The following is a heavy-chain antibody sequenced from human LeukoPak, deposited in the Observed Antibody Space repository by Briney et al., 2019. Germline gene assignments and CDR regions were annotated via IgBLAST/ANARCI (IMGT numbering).Heavy chain of an antibody. CDR2: INTNTGNP. J-gene: IGHJ4*02. Sequence: ASVKVSCKASGYTFTTSAINWVRQAPGQGLEWMGWINTNTGNPTYAQGFTGRFVFSLDTSVSTAYLQISSLKAEDTAVYYCARARLLWFGELEYYFDYWGQGTLVTVSS. CDR3: ARARLLWFGELEYYFDY. V-gene: IGHV7-4-1*02. CDR1: GYTFTTSA. D-gene: IGHD3-10*01.